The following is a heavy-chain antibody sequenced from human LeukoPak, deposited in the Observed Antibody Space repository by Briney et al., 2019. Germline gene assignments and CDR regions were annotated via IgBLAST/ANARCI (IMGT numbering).Heavy chain of an antibody. CDR1: GYTFTSYG. CDR3: AREASRIGAYCGGDCSYYFDY. CDR2: INAYNGNT. V-gene: IGHV1-18*01. Sequence: ASVKVSCKASGYTFTSYGISWVRQAPGRGLEWMGWINAYNGNTNYAQKLQGRVTMTTDTSTSTAYMELRSLRSDDTAVYYCAREASRIGAYCGGDCSYYFDYWGQGTLVTVSS. D-gene: IGHD2-21*02. J-gene: IGHJ4*02.